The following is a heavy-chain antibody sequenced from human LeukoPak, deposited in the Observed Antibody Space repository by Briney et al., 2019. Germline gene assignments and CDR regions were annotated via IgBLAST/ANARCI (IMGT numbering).Heavy chain of an antibody. D-gene: IGHD6-19*01. J-gene: IGHJ4*02. Sequence: SETLSLTCTVSGGSISSSSYYWGWIRQPPGKGLEWIGSIYYSGSTYYNPSLKSRVTISVDTSKNQFSLKLSSVTAADTAVYYCARDTGQQWLVRYDYWGQGTLVTVSS. CDR1: GGSISSSSYY. V-gene: IGHV4-39*07. CDR2: IYYSGST. CDR3: ARDTGQQWLVRYDY.